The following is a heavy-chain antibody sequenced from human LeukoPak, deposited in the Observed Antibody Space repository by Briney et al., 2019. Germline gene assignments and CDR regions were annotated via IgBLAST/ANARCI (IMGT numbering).Heavy chain of an antibody. J-gene: IGHJ4*02. CDR3: ARAGHYDTTWYQ. V-gene: IGHV3-7*01. CDR2: IKQDGSEK. D-gene: IGHD3-22*01. CDR1: GFSFSNYW. Sequence: TGGSLRLSCAASGFSFSNYWMSWVHQAPGKGLEWVANIKQDGSEKYYVDSVKGRFTISRDNAKNSLYLQMNSLRAEDTALYYCARAGHYDTTWYQWGQGTLVTVSS.